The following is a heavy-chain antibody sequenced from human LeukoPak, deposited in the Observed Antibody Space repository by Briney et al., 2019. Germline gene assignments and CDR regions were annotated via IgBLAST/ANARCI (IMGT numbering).Heavy chain of an antibody. CDR3: ARVGGSARRLAYCGGDCYLNWFDP. Sequence: ASVKVSCKASGYTFTGYYMHWVRQAPGQGLEWMGWINPNSGGTNYAQKFQGRVTMTRDTSISTAYMELSRLRSDDTAVYYCARVGGSARRLAYCGGDCYLNWFDPWGQGTLVTVSS. D-gene: IGHD2-21*02. J-gene: IGHJ5*02. CDR2: INPNSGGT. V-gene: IGHV1-2*02. CDR1: GYTFTGYY.